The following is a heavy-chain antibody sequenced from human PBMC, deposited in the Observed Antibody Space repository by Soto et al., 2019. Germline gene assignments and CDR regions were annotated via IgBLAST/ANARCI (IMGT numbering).Heavy chain of an antibody. CDR3: ARELNADPSAYYPFAY. V-gene: IGHV1-18*01. J-gene: IGHJ4*02. CDR1: GYTFTAYG. D-gene: IGHD3-22*01. Sequence: GASVNLSCKASGYTFTAYGRAWLRQTPGQRPECMGWVSTNNADTNYAQKFQGRVTMTTETSTRTTYMELRSLRSDDTAVYYCARELNADPSAYYPFAYWGQGTLVTVPS. CDR2: VSTNNADT.